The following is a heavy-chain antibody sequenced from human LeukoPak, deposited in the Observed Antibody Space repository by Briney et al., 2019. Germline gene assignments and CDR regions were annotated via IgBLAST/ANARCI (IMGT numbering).Heavy chain of an antibody. D-gene: IGHD2-15*01. CDR3: ASRLGYCSGGSCYLPLDY. CDR2: IIPIFGTA. V-gene: IGHV1-69*13. Sequence: SVKVSCKASGGPFSSYAISWVRQAPGQGLEWMGGIIPIFGTANYAQKFQGRVTITADESTSTAYMELSSLRSEDTAVYYCASRLGYCSGGSCYLPLDYWGQGTLVTVSS. CDR1: GGPFSSYA. J-gene: IGHJ4*02.